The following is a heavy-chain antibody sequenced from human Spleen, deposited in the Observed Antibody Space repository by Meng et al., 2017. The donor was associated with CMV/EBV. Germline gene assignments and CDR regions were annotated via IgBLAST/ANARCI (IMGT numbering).Heavy chain of an antibody. CDR2: ISNSGNTV. Sequence: GGSLRLSCAASGFTFNDYYMSWIRQAPGKGLEWVSCISNSGNTVYYADSVKGQFTISRDNAKDSLYLQMNSLRAEDTAVYYCARHSSSSNDGGLGFYYYAMDVWGQGTTVTVSS. CDR3: ARHSSSSNDGGLGFYYYAMDV. V-gene: IGHV3-11*01. CDR1: GFTFNDYY. D-gene: IGHD6-6*01. J-gene: IGHJ6*02.